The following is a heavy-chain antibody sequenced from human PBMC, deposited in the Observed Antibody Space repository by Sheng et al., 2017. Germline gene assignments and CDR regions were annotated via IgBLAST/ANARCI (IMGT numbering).Heavy chain of an antibody. Sequence: QVQLVQSGAEVKKPGSSVKVSCKASGGTFSSYAISWVRQAPGQGLEWMGGIIPILGIANYAQKFQGRVTITADKSTSTAYMELSSLRSEDTAVYYCARERGGWYESVYYYYYMDVWGKGTTVTVSS. V-gene: IGHV1-69*04. J-gene: IGHJ6*03. CDR3: ARERGGWYESVYYYYYMDV. D-gene: IGHD6-19*01. CDR1: GGTFSSYA. CDR2: IIPILGIA.